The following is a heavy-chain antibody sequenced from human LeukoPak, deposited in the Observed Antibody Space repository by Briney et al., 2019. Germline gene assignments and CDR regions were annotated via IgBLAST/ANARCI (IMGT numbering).Heavy chain of an antibody. CDR3: ARDVVRTFDY. V-gene: IGHV3-7*01. D-gene: IGHD2-21*01. CDR2: IKRDGSEK. Sequence: GGSLRLSCAASGFTFSSYGMHWVRQAPGKGLEWVANIKRDGSEKYYVDSVKGRFTISRDNAKNSLYLQMNSLRAEDTAVYYCARDVVRTFDYWGQGTLVTVSS. J-gene: IGHJ4*02. CDR1: GFTFSSYG.